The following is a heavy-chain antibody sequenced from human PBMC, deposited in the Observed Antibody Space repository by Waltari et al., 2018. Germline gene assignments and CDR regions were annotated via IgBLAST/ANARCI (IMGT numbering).Heavy chain of an antibody. Sequence: EERLVGSGGGLIQPGESLRVSCAGPGFAFRWYRMNWTRQAPGKGLVWVARINSDGSDTSYADSVKGRFTISRDNAKNTVYLQMKSLRAEDTAVYYCARVARKTYSSPVPGRDYYYGMDVWGLGTTVTVSS. CDR3: ARVARKTYSSPVPGRDYYYGMDV. J-gene: IGHJ6*02. CDR2: INSDGSDT. CDR1: GFAFRWYR. V-gene: IGHV3-74*01. D-gene: IGHD6-13*01.